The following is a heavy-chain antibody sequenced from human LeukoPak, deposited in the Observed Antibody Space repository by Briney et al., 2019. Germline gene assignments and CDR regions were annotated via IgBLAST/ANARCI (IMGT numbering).Heavy chain of an antibody. V-gene: IGHV3-30*03. CDR3: ARIAVAGLGGAFDI. J-gene: IGHJ3*02. CDR1: GFTFSSYG. CDR2: ISYDGSNK. D-gene: IGHD6-19*01. Sequence: RTGGSLRLSCAASGFTFSSYGMHWVRQAPGKGLEWVAVISYDGSNKYYADSVKGRFTISRDNSKNTLYLQMNSLRAEDTAVYYCARIAVAGLGGAFDIGGQGQWSPSLQ.